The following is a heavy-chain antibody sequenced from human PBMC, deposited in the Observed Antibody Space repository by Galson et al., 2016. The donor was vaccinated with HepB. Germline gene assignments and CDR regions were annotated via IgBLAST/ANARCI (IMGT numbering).Heavy chain of an antibody. J-gene: IGHJ5*02. CDR3: SRGRAGFQVPLAP. CDR2: IGAGGSN. CDR1: GVSVVGYY. Sequence: ETLSLTCTVDGVSVVGYYWTWIRQSPGKRLEWIGEIGAGGSNTYKPSVKGRVTLSLDRSTTSISLKLTSVTAADTGLYFCSRGRAGFQVPLAPWGLGTLVTVTS. V-gene: IGHV4-34*01.